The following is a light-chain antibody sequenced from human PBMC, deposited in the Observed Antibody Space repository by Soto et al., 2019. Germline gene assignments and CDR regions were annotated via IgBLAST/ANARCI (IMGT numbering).Light chain of an antibody. CDR3: SSYTSSSTPGV. V-gene: IGLV2-14*01. Sequence: QSVLTQPASVSGSPGQSITISCTGTSSDVGGYNYVSWYQQHPGKAPKLMIYEVSNRPSGVSNRFSGSKSGNTASLTISGTQAEEEADYYCSSYTSSSTPGVFGTGTKVT. CDR1: SSDVGGYNY. CDR2: EVS. J-gene: IGLJ1*01.